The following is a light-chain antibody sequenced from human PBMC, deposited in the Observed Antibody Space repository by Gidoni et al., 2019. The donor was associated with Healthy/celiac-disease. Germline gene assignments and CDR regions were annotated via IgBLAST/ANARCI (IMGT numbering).Light chain of an antibody. CDR2: AAY. Sequence: DIQMTQSPSSLSASVGDRVTITCRASQSISSYLNWYQKKPGKAPKRLIDAAYSLQSGVQSRFSGSGAGKDFTITISSLQHEDFATYYCQQSYSTPYTFGQGTKLEIK. V-gene: IGKV1-39*01. CDR3: QQSYSTPYT. J-gene: IGKJ2*01. CDR1: QSISSY.